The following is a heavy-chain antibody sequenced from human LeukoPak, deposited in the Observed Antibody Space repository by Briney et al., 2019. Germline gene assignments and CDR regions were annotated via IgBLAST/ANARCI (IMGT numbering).Heavy chain of an antibody. J-gene: IGHJ4*02. CDR3: ARSGFGIGVDFDY. CDR1: GYTFTNYD. V-gene: IGHV1-8*03. D-gene: IGHD2-15*01. CDR2: MNPNSGNT. Sequence: ASVKVSCKASGYTFTNYDINWVRQASGQGLEWMGWMNPNSGNTDYAQKFRGRVTLTRDTSTRTAYMELTSLRSEDTAVYYCARSGFGIGVDFDYWGQGTLVTASS.